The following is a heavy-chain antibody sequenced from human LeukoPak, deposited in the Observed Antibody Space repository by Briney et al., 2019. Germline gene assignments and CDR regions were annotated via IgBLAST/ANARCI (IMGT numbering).Heavy chain of an antibody. CDR2: ISHSGST. D-gene: IGHD3-16*01. V-gene: IGHV4-34*01. J-gene: IGHJ4*02. CDR1: DGSLSGYF. Sequence: SETLSLTCAVYDGSLSGYFWSWIRQPPGKGLEWIREISHSGSTNYNPSFKSRVTVSVDTSKNQVSLKLTSVTAADTAVYYCARGHGYIWGMSGYWGQGTLVTVSS. CDR3: ARGHGYIWGMSGY.